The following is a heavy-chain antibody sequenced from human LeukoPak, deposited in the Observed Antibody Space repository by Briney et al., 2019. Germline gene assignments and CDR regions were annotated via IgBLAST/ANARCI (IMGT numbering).Heavy chain of an antibody. V-gene: IGHV4-4*07. J-gene: IGHJ4*02. CDR1: RGSLISYY. CDR3: ARVRYSDSSVLTRKRSYYFDY. D-gene: IGHD3-22*01. CDR2: ISTSGST. Sequence: SETLSLTCTVSRGSLISYYWSWLRQPAGKGLESIGHISTSGSTNYNPSLTRRVTMSVDTSKNQFSLKLSSVTAADTAVYYCARVRYSDSSVLTRKRSYYFDYWGQGTLVTVSS.